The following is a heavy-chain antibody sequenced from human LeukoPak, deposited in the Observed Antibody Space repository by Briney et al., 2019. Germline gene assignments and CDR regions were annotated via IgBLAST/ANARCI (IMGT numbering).Heavy chain of an antibody. D-gene: IGHD4-23*01. J-gene: IGHJ4*02. CDR1: GGTFSSYA. CDR3: ASIHPWGDYGGQSDY. Sequence: ASVKVSCKASGGTFSSYAISWVRQAPGQGLEWMGGIIPIFGTANYAQKFQGRVTITADESTSTAYMELSSLRSEDTAAYYCASIHPWGDYGGQSDYWGQGTLVTVSS. V-gene: IGHV1-69*13. CDR2: IIPIFGTA.